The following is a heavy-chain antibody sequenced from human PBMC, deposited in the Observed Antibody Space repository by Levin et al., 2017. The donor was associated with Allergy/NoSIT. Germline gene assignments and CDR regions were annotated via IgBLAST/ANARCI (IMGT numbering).Heavy chain of an antibody. CDR1: GYTFTSYY. J-gene: IGHJ4*02. D-gene: IGHD6-19*01. CDR3: ARDGGAVAGTDYYFDY. V-gene: IGHV1-46*01. Sequence: ASVKVSCKASGYTFTSYYMHWVRQAPGQGLEWMGIINPSGGSTSYAQKFQGRVTMTRDTSTSTVYMELSSLRSEDTAVYYCARDGGAVAGTDYYFDYWGQGTLVTVSS. CDR2: INPSGGST.